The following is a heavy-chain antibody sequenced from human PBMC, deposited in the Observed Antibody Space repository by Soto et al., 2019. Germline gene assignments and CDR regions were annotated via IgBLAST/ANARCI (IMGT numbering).Heavy chain of an antibody. Sequence: SVKVSCKASGGTFSSYTISWVRQAPGQGLEWMGRIIPILGIANYAQKFQGRVTITADKSTSTAYMELSSLRSEDTAVYYCARDRGYSSSWSPYYYYMDVWGKGTTVTVSS. CDR1: GGTFSSYT. V-gene: IGHV1-69*04. J-gene: IGHJ6*03. D-gene: IGHD6-13*01. CDR2: IIPILGIA. CDR3: ARDRGYSSSWSPYYYYMDV.